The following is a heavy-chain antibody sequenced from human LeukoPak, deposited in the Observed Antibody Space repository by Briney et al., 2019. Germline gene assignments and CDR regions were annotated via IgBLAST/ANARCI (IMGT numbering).Heavy chain of an antibody. CDR3: ARDLSSSRLYYFDY. Sequence: ASVKVSCKASGYTFTSYYMHWVRQAPGQGLEWMGIVNPSFGSTTYAQKFQGRVAMTRDVSTRTVYLELHSLTSEDTAVYYCARDLSSSRLYYFDYWGQGTLVTVSS. V-gene: IGHV1-46*01. D-gene: IGHD6-19*01. J-gene: IGHJ4*02. CDR2: VNPSFGST. CDR1: GYTFTSYY.